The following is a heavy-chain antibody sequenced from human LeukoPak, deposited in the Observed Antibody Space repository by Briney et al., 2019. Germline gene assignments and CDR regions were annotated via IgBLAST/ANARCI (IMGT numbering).Heavy chain of an antibody. V-gene: IGHV3-23*01. CDR3: ARWYYYETSGLYYGSFDN. CDR1: GFTFTNYA. J-gene: IGHJ5*02. D-gene: IGHD3-22*01. CDR2: ISASGVMT. Sequence: GGSLRLSCAASGFTFTNYAMTWVRQAPGKGLEWVSSISASGVMTYYADSVKGRFTISRDNARNTLYLQMNSLRAEDTAVYYCARWYYYETSGLYYGSFDNWGQGTLVTVSS.